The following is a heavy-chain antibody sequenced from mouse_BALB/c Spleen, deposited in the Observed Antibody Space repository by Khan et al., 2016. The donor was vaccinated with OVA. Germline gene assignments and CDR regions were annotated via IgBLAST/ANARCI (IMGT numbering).Heavy chain of an antibody. J-gene: IGHJ2*01. V-gene: IGHV1S132*01. Sequence: QVQLQQSGAELVRPGASVKLSCKTSGYIFTSYWLHWVKQRSGQGLEWIARIYPGTDNTYYNEKLKDKATLTADKSSSTAYMQLSSLKSEDSAVYFCAREEALYYFDYWGQGTTLTVSS. CDR2: IYPGTDNT. D-gene: IGHD3-2*02. CDR3: AREEALYYFDY. CDR1: GYIFTSYW.